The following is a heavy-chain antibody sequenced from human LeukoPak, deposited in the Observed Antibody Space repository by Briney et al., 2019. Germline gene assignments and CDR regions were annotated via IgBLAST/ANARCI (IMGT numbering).Heavy chain of an antibody. Sequence: SETLSLTCTVSGGSISSGGCYWSWIRQPPGKGLEWIGYIYHSGSTYYNPSLKSRVTISVDRSKNQFSLKLSSVTAADTAVYYCARESLDYYYMDVWGKGTTVTVSS. CDR1: GGSISSGGCY. J-gene: IGHJ6*03. V-gene: IGHV4-30-2*01. CDR2: IYHSGST. CDR3: ARESLDYYYMDV.